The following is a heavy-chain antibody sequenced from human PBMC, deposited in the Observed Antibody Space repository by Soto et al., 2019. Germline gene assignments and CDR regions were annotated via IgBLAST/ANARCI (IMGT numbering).Heavy chain of an antibody. J-gene: IGHJ4*02. CDR3: AKETRIFGVVTPFDY. Sequence: PGGSLRLSCAASGFTFSSYAMSWVRQAPGKGLEWVSDISGSGGSTYYADSVKGRFAISRDNSKNTLYLQMNSLRAEDTAVYYCAKETRIFGVVTPFDYWGQGTLVTVSS. V-gene: IGHV3-23*01. CDR2: ISGSGGST. CDR1: GFTFSSYA. D-gene: IGHD3-3*01.